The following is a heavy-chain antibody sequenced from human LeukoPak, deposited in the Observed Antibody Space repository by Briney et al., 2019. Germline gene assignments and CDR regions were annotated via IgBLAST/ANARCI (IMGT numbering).Heavy chain of an antibody. Sequence: GGSLRLSCAVSGFTFSNAWMAWVRQPPGKGLEWVGRIRSETDGGTTEYAAPVKGRFSISRDDAKNTLSLQMNSLKTEDTAVYYCTTDLAAMIRAVDHWGQGTLVTVSS. CDR3: TTDLAAMIRAVDH. V-gene: IGHV3-15*01. J-gene: IGHJ4*02. D-gene: IGHD5-18*01. CDR1: GFTFSNAW. CDR2: IRSETDGGTT.